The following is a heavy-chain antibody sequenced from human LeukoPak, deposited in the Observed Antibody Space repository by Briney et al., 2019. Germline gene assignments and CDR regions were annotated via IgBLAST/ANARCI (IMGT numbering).Heavy chain of an antibody. CDR3: ARSKRRSQLLWFGELLF. J-gene: IGHJ4*02. CDR2: ISYDGSNK. V-gene: IGHV3-30*04. D-gene: IGHD3-10*01. Sequence: GGSLRLSCAASGFTFSSYAMHWVRQAPGKGLEWVAVISYDGSNKKYADSVKGRFTISRDNSKNTLYLQMNTLRVEDTAVYYCARSKRRSQLLWFGELLFWGQGTLVTVSS. CDR1: GFTFSSYA.